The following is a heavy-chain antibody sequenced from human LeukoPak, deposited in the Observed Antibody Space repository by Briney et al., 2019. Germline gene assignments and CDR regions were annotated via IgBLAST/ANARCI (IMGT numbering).Heavy chain of an antibody. CDR1: GGTFSSYA. V-gene: IGHV1-69*13. Sequence: SVKVSCKASGGTFSSYAISWVRQAPGQGLEWMGGIIPIFGTANYAQKFQGRVTITADESTSTAYMELSSLRSEDTAVYYCARVGDDYGDYIWFDPWGQGTLVTVSS. CDR2: IIPIFGTA. CDR3: ARVGDDYGDYIWFDP. D-gene: IGHD4-17*01. J-gene: IGHJ5*02.